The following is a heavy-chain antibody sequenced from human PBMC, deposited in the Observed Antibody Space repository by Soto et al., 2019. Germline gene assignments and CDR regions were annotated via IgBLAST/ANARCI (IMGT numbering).Heavy chain of an antibody. CDR3: ARVGFWSGYWAFDY. Sequence: EVQLVETGGGLIQPGGSLRLSCAASGFTVSSNYMSWVRQAPGKGLEWVAVIYSGGSTYYADSVMGRFTISRDNSKNPLYLQMNSVRAEAAAVYYCARVGFWSGYWAFDYWGQGNLVPVSS. J-gene: IGHJ4*02. D-gene: IGHD3-3*01. CDR2: IYSGGST. V-gene: IGHV3-53*02. CDR1: GFTVSSNY.